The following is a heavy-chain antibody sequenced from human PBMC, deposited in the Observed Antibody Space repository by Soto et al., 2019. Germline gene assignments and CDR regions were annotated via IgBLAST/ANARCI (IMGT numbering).Heavy chain of an antibody. D-gene: IGHD3-16*01. CDR3: ARAFYDSSAAGVAFDL. J-gene: IGHJ3*01. CDR1: GASISSGGYS. Sequence: SETLSLTCAVSGASISSGGYSWSWIRQPPGKGLEWIGYIYHSETTSYNPSLKSRVTISVDKSTNQFSLKLSSVTAADTAVYYCARAFYDSSAAGVAFDLWGPGTMVTVSS. V-gene: IGHV4-30-2*01. CDR2: IYHSETT.